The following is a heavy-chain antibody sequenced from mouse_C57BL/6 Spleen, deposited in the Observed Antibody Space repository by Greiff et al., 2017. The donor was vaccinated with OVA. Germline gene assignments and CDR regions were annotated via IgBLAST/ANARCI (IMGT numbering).Heavy chain of an antibody. Sequence: EVQVVESGGGLVKPGGSLKLSCAASGFTFSSYTMSWVRQTPEKRLEWVATISGGGGNTYYPDSVKGRFTISRDNAKNTLYLQMSSLRSEDTALYYCARPPYLDYWGQGTTLTVSS. CDR3: ARPPYLDY. J-gene: IGHJ2*01. CDR2: ISGGGGNT. CDR1: GFTFSSYT. V-gene: IGHV5-9*01.